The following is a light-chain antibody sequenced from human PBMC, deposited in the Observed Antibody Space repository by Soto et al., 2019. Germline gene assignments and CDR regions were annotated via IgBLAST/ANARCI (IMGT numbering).Light chain of an antibody. CDR1: QSISTW. CDR2: DAS. V-gene: IGKV1-5*01. CDR3: QQYNSDSRT. Sequence: DIQMTQSPSTLSASVGDRVTITCRASQSISTWLAWYQQKPGNAPKLLIFDASNLESGVPSRCSGSGSGTEFTLTIDSLQPDDFATYYCQQYNSDSRTFGQGTELDIK. J-gene: IGKJ1*01.